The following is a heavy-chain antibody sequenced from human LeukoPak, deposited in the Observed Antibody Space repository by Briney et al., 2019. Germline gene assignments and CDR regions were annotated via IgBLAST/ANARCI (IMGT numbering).Heavy chain of an antibody. CDR1: GGSISSSSYY. CDR2: IYYSGST. CDR3: ARGNWNYFDY. Sequence: SETLSLTCTVSGGSISSSSYYWGWIRQPPGKGLEWIGSIYYSGSTYYNPSLKSRVTISVDTSKNQFSLKLSSVTAADTAVYYCARGNWNYFDYWGQRTLVTVSS. J-gene: IGHJ4*02. V-gene: IGHV4-39*07. D-gene: IGHD1-20*01.